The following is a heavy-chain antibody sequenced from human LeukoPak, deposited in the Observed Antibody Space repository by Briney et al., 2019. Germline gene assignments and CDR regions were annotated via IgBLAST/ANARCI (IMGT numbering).Heavy chain of an antibody. CDR3: ARGGHSSGWYYYYYMDV. J-gene: IGHJ6*03. V-gene: IGHV3-23*01. CDR1: GFTFSSYG. D-gene: IGHD6-19*01. Sequence: GGSLRLSCAASGFTFSSYGMNWVRQAPGKGLEWVSGISGSGGSTYYADSVKGRFTISRDNSKNTMYLQVNSLRAEDTAVYYCARGGHSSGWYYYYYMDVWGKGTTVTVSS. CDR2: ISGSGGST.